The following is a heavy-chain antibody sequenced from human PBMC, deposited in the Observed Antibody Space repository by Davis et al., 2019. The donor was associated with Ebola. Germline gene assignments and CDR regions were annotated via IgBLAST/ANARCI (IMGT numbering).Heavy chain of an antibody. Sequence: GESLKISCAASGFTFTNAWMTWVRQAPGKGLEWLGRIKSKDYGETTDYAAPVKGRFIISRDDSENTFYLQMNSLKTGDTAVYYCCTGAWTIFGIVADNWGQGTLVTVSS. CDR2: IKSKDYGETT. D-gene: IGHD3-3*01. CDR1: GFTFTNAW. V-gene: IGHV3-15*01. J-gene: IGHJ4*02. CDR3: CTGAWTIFGIVADN.